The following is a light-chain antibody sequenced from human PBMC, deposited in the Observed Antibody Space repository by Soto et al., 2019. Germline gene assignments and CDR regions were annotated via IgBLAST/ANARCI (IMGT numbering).Light chain of an antibody. J-gene: IGKJ5*01. CDR1: QSISSY. CDR2: AAS. V-gene: IGKV1-9*01. CDR3: QQLNSYPIT. Sequence: DIQMTQSPSSLSASVGDRVTLTCRASQSISSYLNWYQQKPGKAPKLLIYAASTLQSGVPSRFSGSGSGTEFTLTISSLQPEDFATYYCQQLNSYPITVGQGTRLEIK.